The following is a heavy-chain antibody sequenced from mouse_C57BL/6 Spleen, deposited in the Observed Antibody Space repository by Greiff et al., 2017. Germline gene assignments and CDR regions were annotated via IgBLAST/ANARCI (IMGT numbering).Heavy chain of an antibody. CDR3: AREGYSFAY. CDR2: IYPGDGDT. V-gene: IGHV1-82*01. J-gene: IGHJ3*01. CDR1: GYAFSSSW. D-gene: IGHD2-3*01. Sequence: QVQLKESGPELVKPGASVKISCKASGYAFSSSWMNWVKQRPGKGLEWIGRIYPGDGDTNYNGKFKVKATLTADTASSTAYMQLSSLTSEDSAVYFCAREGYSFAYWGQGTLVTVSA.